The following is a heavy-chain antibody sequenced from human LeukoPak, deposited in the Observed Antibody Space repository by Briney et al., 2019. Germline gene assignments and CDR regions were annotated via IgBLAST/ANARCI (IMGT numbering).Heavy chain of an antibody. J-gene: IGHJ4*02. Sequence: SGTLSLTCAVSGGSISSSNWWSWVRQPPGKGLEWIGEIYHSGSTNYNPSLKSRVTISVDTSKNQFSLKLSSVTAADTAVYYCARPVLGDSSGYFDYWGQGTLVTVSS. CDR1: GGSISSSNW. V-gene: IGHV4-4*02. D-gene: IGHD3-22*01. CDR3: ARPVLGDSSGYFDY. CDR2: IYHSGST.